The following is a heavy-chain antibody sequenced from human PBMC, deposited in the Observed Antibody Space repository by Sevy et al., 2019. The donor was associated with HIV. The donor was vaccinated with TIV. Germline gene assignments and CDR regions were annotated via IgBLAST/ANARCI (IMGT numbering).Heavy chain of an antibody. CDR2: IYYSGST. J-gene: IGHJ4*02. CDR3: ARMYYDFWSGYVENFDY. CDR1: GGSISSSSYY. Sequence: SETLSLTCTVSGGSISSSSYYWGWIRQPPGKGLEWIGSIYYSGSTYYNPSLKSRVTISVDTSKNQFSLKLSSVTAADTAVYYCARMYYDFWSGYVENFDYWGQGTLVTVSS. V-gene: IGHV4-39*01. D-gene: IGHD3-3*01.